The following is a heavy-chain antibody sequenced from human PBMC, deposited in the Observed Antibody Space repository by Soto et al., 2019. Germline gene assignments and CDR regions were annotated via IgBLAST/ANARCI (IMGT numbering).Heavy chain of an antibody. J-gene: IGHJ3*02. CDR3: AREGGYNSPNAFDI. V-gene: IGHV4-31*03. CDR1: GGSISSAGYY. D-gene: IGHD6-13*01. Sequence: QVQLQESGPRLVKPSQTLSLTCTVSGGSISSAGYYWSWIRQHPGKGLEWTGYIYHSGNTHYNPSLKSRLTIVVDTSKNQFSLRLSSVTAADTAVYYCAREGGYNSPNAFDIWGQGTMVTVSS. CDR2: IYHSGNT.